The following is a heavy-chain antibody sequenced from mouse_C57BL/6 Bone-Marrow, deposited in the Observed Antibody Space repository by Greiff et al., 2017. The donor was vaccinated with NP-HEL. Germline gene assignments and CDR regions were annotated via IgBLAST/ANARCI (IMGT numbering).Heavy chain of an antibody. V-gene: IGHV1-81*01. D-gene: IGHD3-3*01. CDR3: AREGTFPDY. J-gene: IGHJ4*01. CDR2: IYPRSGNT. Sequence: VKLVESGAELARPGASVKLSCKASGYTFASYGISWVKQRTGQGLEWIGEIYPRSGNTYYNEKFKGKATLTADKSSSTAYMELRSLTSEDSAVYFCAREGTFPDYWGQGTSVTVSS. CDR1: GYTFASYG.